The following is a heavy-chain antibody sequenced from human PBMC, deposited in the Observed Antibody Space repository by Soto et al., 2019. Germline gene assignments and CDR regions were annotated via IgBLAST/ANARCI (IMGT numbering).Heavy chain of an antibody. J-gene: IGHJ5*02. CDR3: AKGWFGELSPPSPFDP. Sequence: VGSLRLSCAASGFTFSGYGGHWVRQAPGKGLEWVAVISYDGSNKYYADSVKGRFTISRDNSKNTLYLQMNSLRAEDTAVYYCAKGWFGELSPPSPFDPWGQGTLVTVSS. D-gene: IGHD3-10*01. CDR2: ISYDGSNK. CDR1: GFTFSGYG. V-gene: IGHV3-30*18.